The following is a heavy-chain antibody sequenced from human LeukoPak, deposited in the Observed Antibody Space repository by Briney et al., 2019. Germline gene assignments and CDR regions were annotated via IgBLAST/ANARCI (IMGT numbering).Heavy chain of an antibody. CDR2: IIPIFGTA. J-gene: IGHJ6*03. D-gene: IGHD3-10*01. CDR1: GGTFSSYA. CDR3: ARDGGTMVRGVTSSPGRYYYYYMDV. Sequence: SVKVSCKAFGGTFSSYAISWVRQAPGQGLEWMGGIIPIFGTANYAQKFQGRVTITADESTSTAYMELSGLRSEDTAVYYCARDGGTMVRGVTSSPGRYYYYYMDVWGKGTTVTVSS. V-gene: IGHV1-69*13.